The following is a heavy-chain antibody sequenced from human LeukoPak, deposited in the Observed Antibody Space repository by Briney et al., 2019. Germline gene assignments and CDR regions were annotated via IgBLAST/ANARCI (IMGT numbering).Heavy chain of an antibody. Sequence: SETLSLTCAVYGGSFSGYYWSWIRQPPGRGLEWIGEINHYGSTNYNPSLKSRVTISAVTSKNQFSLKLNSVTAADTAVYYCARGRLVSSQPFDYWGQGTLVTISS. D-gene: IGHD6-6*01. CDR2: INHYGST. J-gene: IGHJ4*02. CDR1: GGSFSGYY. CDR3: ARGRLVSSQPFDY. V-gene: IGHV4-34*01.